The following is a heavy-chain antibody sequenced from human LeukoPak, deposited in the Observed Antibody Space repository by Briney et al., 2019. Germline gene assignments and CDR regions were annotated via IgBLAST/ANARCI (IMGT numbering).Heavy chain of an antibody. V-gene: IGHV3-21*01. J-gene: IGHJ4*02. CDR3: ARDRTYIAAAASDY. CDR2: ISSSSSYI. D-gene: IGHD6-13*01. CDR1: GFTFSSYS. Sequence: GGSLRLSCAASGFTFSSYSMNWVRQAPGKGLEWVSSISSSSSYIYYADSVKGRFTISRDNAKNSLYLQMNSLRAEDTAVYYCARDRTYIAAAASDYWGQGTLVTVSS.